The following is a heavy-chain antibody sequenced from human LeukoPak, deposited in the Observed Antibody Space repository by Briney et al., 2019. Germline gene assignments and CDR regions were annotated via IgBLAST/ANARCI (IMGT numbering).Heavy chain of an antibody. V-gene: IGHV1-2*02. CDR1: RYFFTGYS. J-gene: IGHJ5*02. Sequence: ASVKVSCKASRYFFTGYSMHSVRQAPGQGLEWMGWINPNSGGTNYAQDFHGRVTMTRDTSISTAYLELSRLRSDDTAVYYYARAGVSGCLAWGQGTLVTVSS. CDR2: INPNSGGT. CDR3: ARAGVSGCLA. D-gene: IGHD1-26*01.